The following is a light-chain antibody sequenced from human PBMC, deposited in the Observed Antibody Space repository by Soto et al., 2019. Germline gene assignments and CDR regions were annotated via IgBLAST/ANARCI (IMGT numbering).Light chain of an antibody. Sequence: DRQMALTPSSLSASVGDRVTITFWSSQNISNYINWDQHKPRKAPKLLIYVASTWQSGIPSRFSGSGSGTDFTLTITSLQSDDFATYYCQQYNSSPSTFGQGTKMEIK. V-gene: IGKV1-39*01. CDR1: QNISNY. CDR3: QQYNSSPST. J-gene: IGKJ2*01. CDR2: VAS.